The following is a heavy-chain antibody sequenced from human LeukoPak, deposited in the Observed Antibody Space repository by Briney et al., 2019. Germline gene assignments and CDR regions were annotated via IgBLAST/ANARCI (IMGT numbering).Heavy chain of an antibody. V-gene: IGHV3-64*01. Sequence: GGSLRLSCAASGFTFSSYAMHWVRQAPGKGLEYVSAISSNGGSIYYANSVKGRFTISRNNSKNTLYLQMGSLRAEDMAVYYCARATTAAIYLADYYYYGMDVWGQGTTVTVSS. CDR1: GFTFSSYA. D-gene: IGHD2-2*01. CDR2: ISSNGGSI. J-gene: IGHJ6*02. CDR3: ARATTAAIYLADYYYYGMDV.